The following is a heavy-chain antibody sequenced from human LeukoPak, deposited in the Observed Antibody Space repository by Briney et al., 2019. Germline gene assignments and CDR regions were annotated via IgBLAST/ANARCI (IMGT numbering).Heavy chain of an antibody. J-gene: IGHJ4*02. D-gene: IGHD3-10*01. CDR2: IYYSGST. V-gene: IGHV4-30-4*01. CDR3: ARDEDYGSGSYYAPPLDY. CDR1: GGSISSGDYY. Sequence: SQTLSLTCTVSGGSISSGDYYWSWIRQPPGKGLECIGYIYYSGSTYYNPSLKSRVTISVDTFKNQFSLKVRSVTAADTAVYYCARDEDYGSGSYYAPPLDYWGQGTLVTVSS.